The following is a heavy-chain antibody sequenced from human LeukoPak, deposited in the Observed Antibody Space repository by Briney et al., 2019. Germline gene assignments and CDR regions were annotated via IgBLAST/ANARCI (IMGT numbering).Heavy chain of an antibody. CDR3: AKAPSTTMIVVVTEPFDY. D-gene: IGHD3-22*01. V-gene: IGHV3-23*01. Sequence: GGSLRLSCAASGFTFSSYAMSWVRQAPGKGLEWVSAISGSGGSTYYADSVKGRFTISRDNSKNTLYLQMNSLRAEDTAVYYCAKAPSTTMIVVVTEPFDYWGQGTLVTVSS. J-gene: IGHJ4*02. CDR1: GFTFSSYA. CDR2: ISGSGGST.